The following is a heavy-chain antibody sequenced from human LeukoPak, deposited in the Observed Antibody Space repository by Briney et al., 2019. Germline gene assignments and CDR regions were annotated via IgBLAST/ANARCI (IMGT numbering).Heavy chain of an antibody. CDR2: MYYSGST. D-gene: IGHD1-26*01. CDR1: GGSISSSSYY. CDR3: ARQGGGGRAFDI. V-gene: IGHV4-39*01. J-gene: IGHJ3*02. Sequence: SETLSLTCTVSGGSISSSSYYWGWIRQPPGKGVEWIGTMYYSGSTYYDPSLKSRVTISIDTSKNQFSLELSSVTATDTAIYYCARQGGGGRAFDIWGQGTMVTVSS.